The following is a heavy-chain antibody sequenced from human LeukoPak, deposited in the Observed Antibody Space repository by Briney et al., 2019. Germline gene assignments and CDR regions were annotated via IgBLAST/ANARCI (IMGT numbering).Heavy chain of an antibody. CDR1: GGSITSGTYY. CDR3: ARYSGYYLSYFDY. Sequence: SETLSLTCTVSGGSITSGTYYWSWIRQHPGKGLEWIGYIDYSGSTNYNPSLKSRVTISVDTSKNQFSLKLSSVTAADTAVYYCARYSGYYLSYFDYWGQGTLVTVSS. J-gene: IGHJ4*02. D-gene: IGHD3-22*01. CDR2: IDYSGST. V-gene: IGHV4-31*03.